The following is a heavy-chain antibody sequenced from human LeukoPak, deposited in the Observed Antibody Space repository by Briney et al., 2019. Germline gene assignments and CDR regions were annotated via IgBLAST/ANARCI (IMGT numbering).Heavy chain of an antibody. CDR1: GGSISSGDYY. V-gene: IGHV4-30-4*01. Sequence: SETLSLTCTVSGGSISSGDYYWSWIRQPPGKGLEWIEYIYYSGSTYYNPSLKSRVTISVDTSKNQFSLKLSSVTAADTAVYYCARDSGGYYGEFDYWGQGTLVTVSS. D-gene: IGHD3-22*01. CDR2: IYYSGST. J-gene: IGHJ4*02. CDR3: ARDSGGYYGEFDY.